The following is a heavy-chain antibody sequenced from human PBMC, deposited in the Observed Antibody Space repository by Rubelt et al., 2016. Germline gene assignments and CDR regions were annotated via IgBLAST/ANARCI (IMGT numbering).Heavy chain of an antibody. CDR2: INYSGST. CDR3: ARDPRYHGSGSPFDY. D-gene: IGHD3-10*01. V-gene: IGHV4-39*07. J-gene: IGHJ4*02. CDR1: GGSIRSSFYY. Sequence: QLQLQESGPGLVKPSETLSLTCSVSGGSIRSSFYYWGWIRQPPGKGLEWIGSINYSGSTYYNPSLKNRVPISVDTSKNQFSLKRTAVTAADTAVYYWARDPRYHGSGSPFDYWGQGTLVTVSS.